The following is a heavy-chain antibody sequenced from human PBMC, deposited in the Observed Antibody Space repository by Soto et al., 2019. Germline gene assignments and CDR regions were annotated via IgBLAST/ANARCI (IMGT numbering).Heavy chain of an antibody. D-gene: IGHD1-1*01. CDR3: ARAKGRWLQLGPAFDI. Sequence: KSSETLSLTCTVSGGSISSYYWSWIRQPPGKGLEWIGYIYYSGSTNYNPSLKSRVTISVDTSKNQFSLKLSSVTAADTAVYYCARAKGRWLQLGPAFDIWGQGTMVTVSS. J-gene: IGHJ3*02. CDR1: GGSISSYY. V-gene: IGHV4-59*01. CDR2: IYYSGST.